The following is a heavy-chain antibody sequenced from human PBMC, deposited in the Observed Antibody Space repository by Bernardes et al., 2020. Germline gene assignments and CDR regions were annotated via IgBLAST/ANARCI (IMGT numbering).Heavy chain of an antibody. Sequence: SGPTLVKPTQTLTLTCTLSGFSLSTNRVGVGWIRQPPGKALEWLALIYWDDDKRYSPSLKSRLTITKDTSKNQVVLTMTNMDPVDTATYYCHRVVSDYFDYWGQGTLVTVSS. V-gene: IGHV2-5*02. CDR3: HRVVSDYFDY. CDR1: GFSLSTNRVG. D-gene: IGHD3-3*01. J-gene: IGHJ4*02. CDR2: IYWDDDK.